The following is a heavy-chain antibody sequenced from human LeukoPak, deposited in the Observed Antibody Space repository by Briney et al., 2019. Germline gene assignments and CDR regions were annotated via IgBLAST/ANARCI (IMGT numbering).Heavy chain of an antibody. D-gene: IGHD2-2*01. Sequence: GGSLRLSCAASGFTFSSYSMNWVRQAPGKGLEWVANIKEDGSQKNYVNSVKGRFTISRDNAQNSVYLQMNSLRADDTAVYYCSRLYCGSANCGSFDYWGQGTLVTVSS. V-gene: IGHV3-7*01. CDR1: GFTFSSYS. CDR2: IKEDGSQK. CDR3: SRLYCGSANCGSFDY. J-gene: IGHJ4*02.